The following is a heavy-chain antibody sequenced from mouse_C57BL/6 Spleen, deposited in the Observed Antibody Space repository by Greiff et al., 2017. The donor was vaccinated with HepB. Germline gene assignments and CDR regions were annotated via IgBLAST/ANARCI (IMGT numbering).Heavy chain of an antibody. J-gene: IGHJ3*01. CDR2: IYPGDGDT. CDR1: GYAFSSSW. Sequence: VQGVESGPELVKPGASVKISCKASGYAFSSSWMNWVKQRPGKGLEWIGRIYPGDGDTNYNGKFKGKATLTADKSSSTAYMQLSSLTSEDSAVYFCASTAQAWFAYWGQGTLVTVSA. CDR3: ASTAQAWFAY. D-gene: IGHD3-2*02. V-gene: IGHV1-82*01.